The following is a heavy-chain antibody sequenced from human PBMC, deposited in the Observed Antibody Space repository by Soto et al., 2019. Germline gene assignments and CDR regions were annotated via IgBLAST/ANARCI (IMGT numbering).Heavy chain of an antibody. CDR1: GGSISSGGYY. D-gene: IGHD3-10*01. Sequence: PSETLSLTCTVSGGSISSGGYYWSWIRQHPGKGLEWIGYIYYSGSTYYNPSLKSRVTISVDTSKNQFSLKLSSVTAADTAVYYCATGDLTAGELFFGYWGRGALVTVSS. V-gene: IGHV4-31*03. CDR3: ATGDLTAGELFFGY. CDR2: IYYSGST. J-gene: IGHJ4*02.